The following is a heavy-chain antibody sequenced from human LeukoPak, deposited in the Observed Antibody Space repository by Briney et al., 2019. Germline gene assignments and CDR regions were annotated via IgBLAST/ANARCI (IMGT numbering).Heavy chain of an antibody. CDR3: AKDQGGWPYYFDY. J-gene: IGHJ4*02. Sequence: GGSLRLSCAASGFTFSSYAMSWVRQAPGKGLEWVSAISGSGGSTNYADSVKGRFTISRDNSKNTLYLQMNSLRVEDTAVYYCAKDQGGWPYYFDYWGQGTLVTASS. CDR1: GFTFSSYA. CDR2: ISGSGGST. V-gene: IGHV3-23*01. D-gene: IGHD6-19*01.